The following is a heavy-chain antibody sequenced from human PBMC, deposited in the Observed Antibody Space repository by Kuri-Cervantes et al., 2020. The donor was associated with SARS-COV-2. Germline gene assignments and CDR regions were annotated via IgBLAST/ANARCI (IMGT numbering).Heavy chain of an antibody. CDR2: ISDDETNK. CDR1: GFSFSTYP. D-gene: IGHD4-17*01. J-gene: IGHJ4*02. V-gene: IGHV3-30*04. CDR3: ATGQALTTNYFDY. Sequence: GGSLRLSCGASGFSFSTYPMHWVRQAPGKGLEWVALISDDETNKYYTDSVKGRFTISRDNSKNTLYLQMNSLRPEDTAVYYCATGQALTTNYFDYWGQGTLVTVSS.